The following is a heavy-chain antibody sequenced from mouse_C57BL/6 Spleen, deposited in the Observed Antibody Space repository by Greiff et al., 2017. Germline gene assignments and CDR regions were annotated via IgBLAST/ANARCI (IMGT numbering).Heavy chain of an antibody. V-gene: IGHV1-26*01. J-gene: IGHJ2*01. CDR3: ARGGEFAFDY. Sequence: VQLQQSGPELVKPGASVKISCKASGYTFTDYYMNWVKQSHGKSLEWIGDINPNNGGTSYNQKFKGKATLTVDKSSSTAYMELRSLTSEDSAVYYCARGGEFAFDYWGQGTTLTVSS. CDR2: INPNNGGT. CDR1: GYTFTDYY.